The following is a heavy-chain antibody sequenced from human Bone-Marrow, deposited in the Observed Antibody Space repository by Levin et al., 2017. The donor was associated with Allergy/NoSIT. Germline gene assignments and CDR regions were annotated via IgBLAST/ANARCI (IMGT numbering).Heavy chain of an antibody. D-gene: IGHD5-24*01. Sequence: GGSLRLSCATSGFTFDNYAMSWVRQPPGMGLEWVSGVSGRGGTTYYADSVRGRFTTSRDNSKDTAYLQMTSLRVEDTAIYYCAKGRTSIYSNYGIELDFWGQGIVVTVSS. CDR1: GFTFDNYA. CDR3: AKGRTSIYSNYGIELDF. V-gene: IGHV3-23*01. CDR2: VSGRGGTT. J-gene: IGHJ4*02.